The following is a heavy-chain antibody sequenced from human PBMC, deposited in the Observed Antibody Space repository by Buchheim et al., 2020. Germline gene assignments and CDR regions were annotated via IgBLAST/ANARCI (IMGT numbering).Heavy chain of an antibody. J-gene: IGHJ4*02. CDR3: ARAPMGEQWLVAYFDY. CDR1: GFTLSTYN. Sequence: EVQVVESGGGLVKPGGSLRLSCAASGFTLSTYNMNWVRQAPGKGLEWVSSISSTFSSIYYADSVKGRFTISRDNSKNTLYLQMNSLRAEDTAVYYCARAPMGEQWLVAYFDYWGQGTL. CDR2: ISSTFSSI. V-gene: IGHV3-21*01. D-gene: IGHD6-19*01.